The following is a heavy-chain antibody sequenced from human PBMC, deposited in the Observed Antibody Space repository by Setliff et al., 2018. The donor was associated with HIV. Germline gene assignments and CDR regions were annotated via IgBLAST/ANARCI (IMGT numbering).Heavy chain of an antibody. CDR1: GGSFSGYY. CDR2: INHSGNT. Sequence: SGTLSLTCAVYGGSFSGYYWSWIRQPPGKGLEWIGEINHSGNTNYNPSLKSRVTMSVDTSKNQFSLKLSSVTAADTAVYYCASEARTRSTYYYSMDVWGKGTTVTVSS. J-gene: IGHJ6*03. CDR3: ASEARTRSTYYYSMDV. D-gene: IGHD2-2*01. V-gene: IGHV4-34*01.